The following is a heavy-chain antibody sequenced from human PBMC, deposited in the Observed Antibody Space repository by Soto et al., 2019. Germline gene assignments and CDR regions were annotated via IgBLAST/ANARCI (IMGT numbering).Heavy chain of an antibody. D-gene: IGHD4-17*01. V-gene: IGHV3-21*01. J-gene: IGHJ3*02. Sequence: AQLVESGGSLVKPGGSLRLSCAASGFSFGDYIMNWVRQAPGRGLEWVASISHSGSYIFYADSVKGRFTISRDNSRYSLYSQMISLRLDDTAIYYCASPRDYCVTTSNCFIAFDIWGQGTRVTVSS. CDR3: ASPRDYCVTTSNCFIAFDI. CDR2: ISHSGSYI. CDR1: GFSFGDYI.